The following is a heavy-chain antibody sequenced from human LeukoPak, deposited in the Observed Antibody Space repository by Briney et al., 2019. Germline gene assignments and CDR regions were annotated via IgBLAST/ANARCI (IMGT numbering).Heavy chain of an antibody. D-gene: IGHD6-13*01. J-gene: IGHJ4*02. CDR2: FDPEDGET. CDR3: ATPKGYSSSWYWFNY. CDR1: GYTLTELS. V-gene: IGHV1-24*01. Sequence: ASVKVSCTVSGYTLTELSMHWVRQAPGKGLEWMGGFDPEDGETIYAQKFQGRVTMTEDTSTDTAYMELSSLRSEDTAVYYCATPKGYSSSWYWFNYWGQGTLVTVSS.